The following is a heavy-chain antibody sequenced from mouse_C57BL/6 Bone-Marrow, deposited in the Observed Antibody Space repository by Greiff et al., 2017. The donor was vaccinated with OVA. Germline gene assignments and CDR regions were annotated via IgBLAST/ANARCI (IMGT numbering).Heavy chain of an antibody. D-gene: IGHD1-1*01. J-gene: IGHJ2*01. CDR2: LSDGGSYT. CDR1: GFTFSSYA. V-gene: IGHV5-4*01. Sequence: EVQLVESGGGLVKPGGSLKLSCAASGFTFSSYAMSWVRQTPEKRLEWVATLSDGGSYTYYPDNVKGRFTISRDNAKNKLYLQMSHLKSKDTAMYYCAREDYGSSYGYWGQGTTLTVSS. CDR3: AREDYGSSYGY.